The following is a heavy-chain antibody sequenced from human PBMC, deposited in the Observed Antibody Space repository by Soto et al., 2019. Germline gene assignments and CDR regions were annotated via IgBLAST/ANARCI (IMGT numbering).Heavy chain of an antibody. Sequence: GGSLRLSCAASGFTFSSYWMHWVRQAPGKGLVWVSRINSDGSSTSYADSVKGRFTISRDNAKNTLYLQMNSLRAEDTAVYYCERVAPVLRYFDWFSDAFDIWGQGTMVTVSS. CDR2: INSDGSST. D-gene: IGHD3-9*01. CDR3: ERVAPVLRYFDWFSDAFDI. CDR1: GFTFSSYW. J-gene: IGHJ3*02. V-gene: IGHV3-74*01.